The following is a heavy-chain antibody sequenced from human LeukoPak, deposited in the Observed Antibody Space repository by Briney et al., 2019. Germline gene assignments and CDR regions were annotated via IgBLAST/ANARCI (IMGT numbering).Heavy chain of an antibody. V-gene: IGHV3-20*04. CDR1: GYLFDDYG. Sequence: GGSLRLSCAVSGYLFDDYGMRWVRQAPGKGLEWVAGINWNGGSTGYAASVKGRCTISRDNAKTALYLEMNSLRVEDTAFYYCVRLGRDGYTYGAAYWGQGALVTVSS. CDR3: VRLGRDGYTYGAAY. J-gene: IGHJ1*01. CDR2: INWNGGST. D-gene: IGHD5-24*01.